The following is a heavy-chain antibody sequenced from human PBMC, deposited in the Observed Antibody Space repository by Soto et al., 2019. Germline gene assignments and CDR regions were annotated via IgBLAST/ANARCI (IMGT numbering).Heavy chain of an antibody. CDR2: IYYSGST. D-gene: IGHD3-22*01. CDR1: GGSISSGGYY. J-gene: IGHJ5*02. V-gene: IGHV4-31*03. CDR3: ARVLKSYYYDSSGYYVWFDP. Sequence: QVQLQESGPGLVKPSQTLSLTCTVSGGSISSGGYYWSWIRQHPGKGLEWIGYIYYSGSTYYNPSLKSRVNISVDTSKNQFSLKLSSVTAADTAVYYCARVLKSYYYDSSGYYVWFDPWGQGTLVTVSS.